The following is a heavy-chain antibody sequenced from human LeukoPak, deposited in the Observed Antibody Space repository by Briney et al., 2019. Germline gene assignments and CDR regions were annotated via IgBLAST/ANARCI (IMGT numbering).Heavy chain of an antibody. CDR2: IYYSGST. J-gene: IGHJ4*02. V-gene: IGHV4-59*08. CDR1: GGSISSYY. Sequence: SETLSLTCTVSGGSISSYYWSWIRQPPGKGLEWIGYIYYSGSTNYNPSLKSRVTISVDTSKNQFSLKLSSVTAADTAVYYCARCIAAAGTGGGFDYWGQGTLVTVSS. CDR3: ARCIAAAGTGGGFDY. D-gene: IGHD6-13*01.